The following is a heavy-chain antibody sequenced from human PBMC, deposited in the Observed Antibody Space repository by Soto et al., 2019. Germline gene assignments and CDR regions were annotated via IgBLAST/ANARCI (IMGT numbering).Heavy chain of an antibody. V-gene: IGHV1-69*13. CDR1: GGTFSSYA. CDR3: ARTGRRGGSTLNYFDD. D-gene: IGHD5-12*01. CDR2: IIPIFGTA. Sequence: ASVQVSCKASGGTFSSYAISWVRQAPGQGLEWMGGIIPIFGTANYAQKFQGRVTITADESTSTAYMELSSLRSEDTAVYYCARTGRRGGSTLNYFDDWGQGTVVTVAS. J-gene: IGHJ4*02.